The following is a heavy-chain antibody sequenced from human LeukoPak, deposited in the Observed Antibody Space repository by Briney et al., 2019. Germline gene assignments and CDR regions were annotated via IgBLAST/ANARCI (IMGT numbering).Heavy chain of an antibody. Sequence: SETLSLTCTVSGGSINNYYWSWIRQPPGKGLEWIGYIYYSGGDINYNPSLKSRLTISVDTSKHQISLMLTSMTAADTAVYYCARQPAATAAFDVWAQGTMVTVSS. CDR1: GGSINNYY. V-gene: IGHV4-59*08. CDR3: ARQPAATAAFDV. CDR2: IYYSGGDI. J-gene: IGHJ3*01. D-gene: IGHD4-11*01.